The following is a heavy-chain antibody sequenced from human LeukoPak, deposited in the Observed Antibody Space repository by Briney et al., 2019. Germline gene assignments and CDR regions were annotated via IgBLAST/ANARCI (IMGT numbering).Heavy chain of an antibody. CDR1: GFTFSSYS. V-gene: IGHV3-21*01. Sequence: GGSLRLSCVASGFTFSSYSMNWVRQAPGKGLEWVSSISSSSSYIYYADSVKGRFTISRDNAKNSLYLQMNSLRAEDTAVYYCARGLMEGVKYYFDYWGQGTLVTVSS. CDR3: ARGLMEGVKYYFDY. J-gene: IGHJ4*02. D-gene: IGHD2-8*01. CDR2: ISSSSSYI.